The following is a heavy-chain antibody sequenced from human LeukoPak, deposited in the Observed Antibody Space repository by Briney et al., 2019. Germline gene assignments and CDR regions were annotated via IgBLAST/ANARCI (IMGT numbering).Heavy chain of an antibody. V-gene: IGHV2-70*04. Sequence: SGPTLVNPTQTLTLTCTFSGFSLSTSGMRVSWIRQPPGKALEWLARIDWDDDKFYSTSLKTRLTISKDTPKNQVVLTMTDMDPVDTATYYCARAPGAYRAFDYWGQGTLVTVSS. J-gene: IGHJ4*02. CDR1: GFSLSTSGMR. CDR2: IDWDDDK. CDR3: ARAPGAYRAFDY. D-gene: IGHD3-16*01.